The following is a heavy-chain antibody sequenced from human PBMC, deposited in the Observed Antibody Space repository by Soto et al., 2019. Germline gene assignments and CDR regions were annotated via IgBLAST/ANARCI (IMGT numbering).Heavy chain of an antibody. CDR2: INQDGSEE. Sequence: EVQLVESGGSLVQPGGSLRLSCLASQFTFSSHWMSWVRQAPGKGLEWVANINQDGSEEKYMDSVRGRFTVSRDNAKNSLFLQMNSLRAEDTAIYYCARDLGGAGVNFVYWGQGTLVTVSS. D-gene: IGHD3-16*01. V-gene: IGHV3-7*03. CDR1: QFTFSSHW. CDR3: ARDLGGAGVNFVY. J-gene: IGHJ4*02.